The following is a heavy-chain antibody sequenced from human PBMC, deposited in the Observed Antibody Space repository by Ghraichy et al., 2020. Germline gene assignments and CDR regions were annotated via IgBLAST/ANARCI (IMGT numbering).Heavy chain of an antibody. D-gene: IGHD5-12*01. Sequence: ASVKVSCKASGYSFTVHYIHWVRQAPGQGLEWMGWIDPNTGGTNYVQKFQGRVTMTRDTSINTAYMELSSLRSDDTAVYYCARDKDLGYSGYDSFDPWGQGTLVTVSS. V-gene: IGHV1-2*02. CDR3: ARDKDLGYSGYDSFDP. CDR1: GYSFTVHY. CDR2: IDPNTGGT. J-gene: IGHJ5*02.